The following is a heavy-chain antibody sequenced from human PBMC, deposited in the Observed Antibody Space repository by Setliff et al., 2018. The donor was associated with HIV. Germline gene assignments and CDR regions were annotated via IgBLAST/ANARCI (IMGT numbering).Heavy chain of an antibody. D-gene: IGHD7-27*01. CDR1: GFTFSDYE. CDR3: AKDRTGGYDAFDI. J-gene: IGHJ3*02. V-gene: IGHV3-48*03. Sequence: PGGSLRLSCTASGFTFSDYEMNWVRQAPGKGLEWVSYISSSGNTVYYADSVKGRFATSRDNAKRALYLQMNSLRAEDTALYYRAKDRTGGYDAFDIWGQGTMVTVSS. CDR2: ISSSGNTV.